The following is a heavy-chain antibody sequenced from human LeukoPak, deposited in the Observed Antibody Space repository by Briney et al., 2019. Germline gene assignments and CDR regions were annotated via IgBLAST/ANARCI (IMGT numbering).Heavy chain of an antibody. J-gene: IGHJ5*02. D-gene: IGHD3-10*01. CDR1: GDSISGFY. CDR2: VYTSGST. CDR3: ARVGVLLWFGEFRPTGTFDP. Sequence: SETLSLTCSVSGDSISGFYWSWIRQPAGKGLEWIGRVYTSGSTNYNPSLKSRVTMSVDTSKNQFSLKLSSVTAADTAVYYCARVGVLLWFGEFRPTGTFDPWGQGTLVTVSS. V-gene: IGHV4-4*07.